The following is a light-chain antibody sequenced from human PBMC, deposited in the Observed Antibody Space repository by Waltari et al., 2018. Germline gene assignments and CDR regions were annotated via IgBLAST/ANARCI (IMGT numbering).Light chain of an antibody. CDR2: VAS. CDR3: QQYNDWPFT. CDR1: QSVASN. V-gene: IGKV3-15*01. Sequence: EIVMTQSPATLSVSPGDRATLSCRASQSVASNLAWYQQKPGQAPRLLIYVASNGATGIPARFSGSGSGTDFTLTISSLQSEDFAVYYCQQYNDWPFTFGPGTKVDFK. J-gene: IGKJ3*01.